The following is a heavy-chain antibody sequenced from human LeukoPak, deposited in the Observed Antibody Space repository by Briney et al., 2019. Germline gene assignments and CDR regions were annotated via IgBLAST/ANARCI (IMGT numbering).Heavy chain of an antibody. D-gene: IGHD2-2*01. CDR2: INPNSGGT. CDR1: GYTFTGYY. J-gene: IGHJ4*02. Sequence: ASVKVSCKASGYTFTGYYMHWVRQAPGQGLEWMGWINPNSGGTNYAQKFQGRVTMTRDTSISTAYMELSRLRSDDTAVYYCARWPAPGHCSSTSCSSSSFDYWGQGTLVTVSS. V-gene: IGHV1-2*02. CDR3: ARWPAPGHCSSTSCSSSSFDY.